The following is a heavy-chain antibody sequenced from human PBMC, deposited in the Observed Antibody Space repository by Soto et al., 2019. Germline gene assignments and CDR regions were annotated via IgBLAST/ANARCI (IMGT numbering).Heavy chain of an antibody. CDR2: ISSSSSYI. CDR3: TTDLEALYAFDI. Sequence: GGSLRLSCAASGFTFSSYSMNWVRQAPGKGLEWVSSISSSSSYIYYADSVKGRFTISRDNAKNSLYLQMNSLRAEDTAVYYCTTDLEALYAFDIWGQGTMVTVS. J-gene: IGHJ3*02. CDR1: GFTFSSYS. V-gene: IGHV3-21*01.